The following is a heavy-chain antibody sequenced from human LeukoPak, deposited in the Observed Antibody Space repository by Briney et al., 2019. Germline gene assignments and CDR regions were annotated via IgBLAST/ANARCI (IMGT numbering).Heavy chain of an antibody. CDR3: ARDIYADYGFDY. CDR2: ISGSSTYI. D-gene: IGHD4-17*01. CDR1: GFTFSNYA. Sequence: GGSLRLSCAASGFTFSNYAMHWGRQAPGKGLEWVSSISGSSTYIYYADSVKGRFTIFRDNAKNSLYLQMNSLTGDDTAVYFCARDIYADYGFDYWGQGALVTVSS. V-gene: IGHV3-21*01. J-gene: IGHJ4*02.